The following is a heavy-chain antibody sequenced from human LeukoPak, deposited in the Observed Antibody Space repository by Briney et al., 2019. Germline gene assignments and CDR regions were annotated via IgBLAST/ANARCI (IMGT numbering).Heavy chain of an antibody. CDR2: LIPMFRTT. V-gene: IGHV1-69*01. CDR3: ARVDPSGVAVPRTIQFSGVHFDY. D-gene: IGHD6-19*01. J-gene: IGHJ4*02. Sequence: ASVKVSCKASGGTFSHYAFSWVRQAPGQGLEWMGGLIPMFRTTNYAQKFQGRVTITADESTTTIYLELSSLRSEDTAVYYCARVDPSGVAVPRTIQFSGVHFDYWGQGTLVTVSS. CDR1: GGTFSHYA.